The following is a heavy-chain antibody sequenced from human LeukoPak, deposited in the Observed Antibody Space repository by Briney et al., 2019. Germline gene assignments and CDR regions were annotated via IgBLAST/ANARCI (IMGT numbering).Heavy chain of an antibody. CDR1: GYTFTSYY. Sequence: ASVKVSCMASGYTFTSYYMHWVRQAPGQGLEWMGIINPSGGSTSYAQKFQGRVTMTRDTSTSTVYMELSSLRSEDTAVYYCARDQLQYSSGWYNWAPFDYWGQGTLVTVSS. CDR2: INPSGGST. CDR3: ARDQLQYSSGWYNWAPFDY. J-gene: IGHJ4*02. V-gene: IGHV1-46*01. D-gene: IGHD6-19*01.